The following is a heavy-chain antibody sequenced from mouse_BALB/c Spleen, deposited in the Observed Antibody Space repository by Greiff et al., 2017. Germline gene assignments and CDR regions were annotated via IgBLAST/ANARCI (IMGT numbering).Heavy chain of an antibody. D-gene: IGHD2-14*01. J-gene: IGHJ4*01. CDR2: INPSNGGT. CDR1: GYTFTSYY. V-gene: IGHV1S81*02. CDR3: TRGGDYKYDDYYTMDY. Sequence: QVQLQQSGAELVKPGASVKLSCKASGYTFTSYYMYWVKQRPGQGLEWIGEINPSNGGTNFNEKFKSKATLTVDKSSSTAYMQLSSLTSEDSAVYYCTRGGDYKYDDYYTMDYWSQGTSITVSS.